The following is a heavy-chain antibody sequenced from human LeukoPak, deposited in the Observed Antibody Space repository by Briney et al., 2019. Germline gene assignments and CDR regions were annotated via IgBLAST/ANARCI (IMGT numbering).Heavy chain of an antibody. D-gene: IGHD2-21*02. CDR1: GFTFSDYY. Sequence: GGSLRLSCAASGFTFSDYYMSWIRQAPGKGLEWVSYISSSGSTIYYADSVKGRFTISRDNAKNSLYLQMNSLRAEDTAVYYCARDRRYCGGDCYSVNAFDIWGQGTMVTVSS. J-gene: IGHJ3*02. V-gene: IGHV3-11*04. CDR2: ISSSGSTI. CDR3: ARDRRYCGGDCYSVNAFDI.